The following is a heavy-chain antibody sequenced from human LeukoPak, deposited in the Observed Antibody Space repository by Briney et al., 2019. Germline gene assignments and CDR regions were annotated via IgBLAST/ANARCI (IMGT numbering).Heavy chain of an antibody. CDR2: IKSKTDGGTT. Sequence: GGSLRLSCAASGFTFSNAWMSWVRQAPGKGLEWVGRIKSKTDGGTTDYAAPVKGRFTISRDDSKNTLYLQMNSLKTEDTAVYYCTTGVEYGDEYYYGMDVWGQGTTVTVSS. D-gene: IGHD4-17*01. CDR1: GFTFSNAW. V-gene: IGHV3-15*01. J-gene: IGHJ6*02. CDR3: TTGVEYGDEYYYGMDV.